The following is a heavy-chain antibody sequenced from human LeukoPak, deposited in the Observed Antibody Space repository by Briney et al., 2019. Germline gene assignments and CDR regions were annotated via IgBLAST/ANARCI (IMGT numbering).Heavy chain of an antibody. CDR3: ARVRQQLVVVHYYYYMDV. CDR2: ISYSGST. D-gene: IGHD6-13*01. J-gene: IGHJ6*03. V-gene: IGHV4-59*12. CDR1: GASTSSYY. Sequence: SDTLSLTCIVSGASTSSYYWSWIRQPPGGGVEGIAYISYSGSTDYNPSLKSRVTISVDTSKNEFSLKLSSVTAADTAVYYCARVRQQLVVVHYYYYMDVWGKGTTVTVSS.